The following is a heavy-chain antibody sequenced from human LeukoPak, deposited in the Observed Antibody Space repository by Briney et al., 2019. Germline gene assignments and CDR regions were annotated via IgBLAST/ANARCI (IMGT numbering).Heavy chain of an antibody. J-gene: IGHJ4*02. CDR3: AREVVGVTGREFDY. CDR2: IIPIFGTA. Sequence: SVKVSCKASGGTFSSYAISWVRQAPGQGLEWMGGIIPIFGTANYAQKFQGRVTITADESTSTAYMELSSLRSEDTAVYYFAREVVGVTGREFDYWGQGTLVTVSS. CDR1: GGTFSSYA. V-gene: IGHV1-69*01. D-gene: IGHD3-10*01.